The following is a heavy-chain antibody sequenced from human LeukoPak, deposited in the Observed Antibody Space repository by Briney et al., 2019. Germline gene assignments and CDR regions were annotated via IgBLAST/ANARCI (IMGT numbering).Heavy chain of an antibody. CDR1: GFTFSSYW. J-gene: IGHJ4*02. CDR3: AIGIAAAVY. V-gene: IGHV3-74*01. CDR2: INRDGSST. Sequence: PGGSLRLSCAASGFTFSSYWMHWVRQAPGKGLVGVSRINRDGSSTSYADSVKGRFTISRDNAKNTLYLQMNSLRAEDTAVYYCAIGIAAAVYWGQGTLVTVSS. D-gene: IGHD6-13*01.